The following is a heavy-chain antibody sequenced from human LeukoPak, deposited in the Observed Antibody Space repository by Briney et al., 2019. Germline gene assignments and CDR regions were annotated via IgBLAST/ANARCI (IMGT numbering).Heavy chain of an antibody. CDR2: IYYSGGS. D-gene: IGHD5/OR15-5a*01. J-gene: IGHJ4*02. CDR3: ARANRVSLYYFDY. CDR1: GGSISSYY. V-gene: IGHV4-59*08. Sequence: PSETLSLTCTVSGGSISSYYWSWIRQPPGKGLEWIGYIYYSGGSNYNPSLKSRVTISVDTSKNQFSLKLSSVTAADTAVYYCARANRVSLYYFDYWGQGTLVTVSS.